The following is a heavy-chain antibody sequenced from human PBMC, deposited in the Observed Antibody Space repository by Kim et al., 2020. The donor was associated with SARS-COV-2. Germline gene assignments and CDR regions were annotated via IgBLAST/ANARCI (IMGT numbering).Heavy chain of an antibody. J-gene: IGHJ6*03. CDR3: ARSSWIRGNAMDV. V-gene: IGHV3-64*01. CDR1: GFTFSNSA. D-gene: IGHD5-18*01. Sequence: GGSLRLSCVASGFTFSNSAMHWVRQAPGKGLEYVSAIGTNGDSTYYANSVKGRFTISRDNSKSTLYLQMGSLRAEDMAVYYCARSSWIRGNAMDVWGKGTTVTVPS. CDR2: IGTNGDST.